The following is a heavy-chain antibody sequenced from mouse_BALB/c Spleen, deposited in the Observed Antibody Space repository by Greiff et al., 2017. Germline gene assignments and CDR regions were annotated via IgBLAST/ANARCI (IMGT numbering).Heavy chain of an antibody. CDR2: INSNGGST. CDR3: AVYDGPFAY. CDR1: GFTFSSYG. V-gene: IGHV5-6-3*01. Sequence: EVNVVESGGGLVQPGGSLKLSCAASGFTFSSYGMSWVRQTPDKRLELVATINSNGGSTYYPDSVKGRFTISRDNAKNTLYLQMSSLKSEDTAMYYCAVYDGPFAYWGQGTLVTVSA. J-gene: IGHJ3*01. D-gene: IGHD2-3*01.